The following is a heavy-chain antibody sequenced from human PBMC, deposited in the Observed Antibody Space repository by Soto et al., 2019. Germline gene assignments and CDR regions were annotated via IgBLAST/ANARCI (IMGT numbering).Heavy chain of an antibody. Sequence: GGSLRLSCAASGFTVSSNYMSWVRQAPGKGLEWVSVIYSGGSTYYADSVKGRFTISRDNSKNTLYLQMNSLRAEDTAVYYCARVNLACPYYYYGMDVWGQGTTVTVSS. CDR3: ARVNLACPYYYYGMDV. J-gene: IGHJ6*02. D-gene: IGHD5-12*01. V-gene: IGHV3-53*01. CDR2: IYSGGST. CDR1: GFTVSSNY.